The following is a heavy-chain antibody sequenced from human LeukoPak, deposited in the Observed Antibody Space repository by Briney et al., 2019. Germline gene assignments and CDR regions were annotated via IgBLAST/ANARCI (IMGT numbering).Heavy chain of an antibody. D-gene: IGHD5-18*01. Sequence: GRSLRLSCAASGFTFSNYGMHWVRQAPGKGLEWVALISYDGSNKYYADSVKGRFTISRDNSKNTLYLQMSSLRAEDTAVYYCVKEQRGYSYGIQYNWFDPWGQGTLVTVSS. CDR3: VKEQRGYSYGIQYNWFDP. J-gene: IGHJ5*02. V-gene: IGHV3-30*18. CDR1: GFTFSNYG. CDR2: ISYDGSNK.